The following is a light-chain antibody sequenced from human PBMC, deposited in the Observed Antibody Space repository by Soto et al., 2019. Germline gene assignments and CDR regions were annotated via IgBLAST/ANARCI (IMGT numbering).Light chain of an antibody. CDR1: RNIGSS. V-gene: IGKV3-15*01. CDR2: DAS. J-gene: IGKJ1*01. CDR3: QQYNGWPWT. Sequence: EIVLTQSPGTLSLSPGERASLSCRASRNIGSSSLAWYQQKPGQPPRLLIYDASTGATGIPARFSGSGSGTEFTLTISSLQSEDFAVYYCQQYNGWPWTFGHGTKVEIK.